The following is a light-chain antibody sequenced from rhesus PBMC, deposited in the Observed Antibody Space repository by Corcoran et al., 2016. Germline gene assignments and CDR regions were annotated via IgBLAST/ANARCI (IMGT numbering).Light chain of an antibody. V-gene: IGKV3-42*03. J-gene: IGKJ1*01. CDR2: GAS. Sequence: EIVLTQSPATLSLSPGERATLSCRASQSVSRSLVWYHQQPEQAPRLLIYGASTRAPGTPDRFSGSGSGTDFTLTISSLEPEDFAVYYCHQYSNWWTFGQGTKVEIK. CDR1: QSVSRS. CDR3: HQYSNWWT.